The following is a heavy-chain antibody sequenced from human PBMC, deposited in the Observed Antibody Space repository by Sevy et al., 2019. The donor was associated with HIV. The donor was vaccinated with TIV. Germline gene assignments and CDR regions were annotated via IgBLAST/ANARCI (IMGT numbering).Heavy chain of an antibody. CDR2: ITAYNGNT. CDR3: ARDMGWQLLPLGMDV. Sequence: ASVKVSCKASGYTFDNYGISWVRQAPGQGLKWMGWITAYNGNTNYAQNLQGRVTMTTDTSTSTAYMELTNLRSGDTAVYCCARDMGWQLLPLGMDVWGQGTTVTVSS. J-gene: IGHJ6*02. CDR1: GYTFDNYG. V-gene: IGHV1-18*01. D-gene: IGHD2-15*01.